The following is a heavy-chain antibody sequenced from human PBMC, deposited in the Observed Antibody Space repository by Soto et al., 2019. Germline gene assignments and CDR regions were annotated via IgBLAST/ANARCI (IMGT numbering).Heavy chain of an antibody. J-gene: IGHJ6*02. CDR2: ISAYNGNT. D-gene: IGHD6-19*01. CDR3: ASVPVAVASTGDYYYYGMDV. CDR1: GYTFTSYC. Sequence: ASVNVSCKSSGYTFTSYCISWVRQAPGQGLEWMGWISAYNGNTNYAQKLQGRVTMTTDTSTSTAYMELRSLRSDDTAVYYCASVPVAVASTGDYYYYGMDVWGQGTTVTVSS. V-gene: IGHV1-18*04.